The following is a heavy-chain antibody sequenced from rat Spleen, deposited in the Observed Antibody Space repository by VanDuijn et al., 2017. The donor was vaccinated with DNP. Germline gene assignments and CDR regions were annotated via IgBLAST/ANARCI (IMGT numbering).Heavy chain of an antibody. CDR1: GINFNDYW. D-gene: IGHD1-10*01. V-gene: IGHV5-7*01. Sequence: EVQLVETGGGLVQPGRSLKLSCAASGINFNDYWMAWVRQAPKRGLEWVATISYDGSTTYYRDSVKGRFTISRDNGKSTLYLQMDSLRSDDTDTYYCARSYNNYEYFDYWGQGVMVTVSS. J-gene: IGHJ2*01. CDR2: ISYDGSTT. CDR3: ARSYNNYEYFDY.